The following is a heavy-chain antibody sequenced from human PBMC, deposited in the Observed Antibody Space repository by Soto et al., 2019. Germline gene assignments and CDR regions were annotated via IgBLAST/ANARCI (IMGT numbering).Heavy chain of an antibody. J-gene: IGHJ4*02. CDR2: IYSGGST. CDR1: GFTVSSNY. CDR3: ARGRAYDILTGYYSPEPFDY. D-gene: IGHD3-9*01. V-gene: IGHV3-53*01. Sequence: LRLSCAASGFTVSSNYMSWVRQAPGKGLEWVSVIYSGGSTYYADSVKGRFTISRDNSKNTLYLQMNSLRAEGTAVYYCARGRAYDILTGYYSPEPFDYWGQGTLVTVSS.